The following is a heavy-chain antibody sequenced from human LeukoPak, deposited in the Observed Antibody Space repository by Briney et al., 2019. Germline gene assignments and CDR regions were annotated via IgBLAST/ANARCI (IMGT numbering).Heavy chain of an antibody. V-gene: IGHV1-24*01. D-gene: IGHD3-16*01. CDR1: GYTLTELS. CDR2: FDPEDGET. CDR3: ATLVSVSMGIMAESISWFDP. J-gene: IGHJ5*02. Sequence: WASVKVSCKVSGYTLTELSMHWVRQAPGKGLEWMGGFDPEDGETIYAQKFQGRVTMTEDTSTDTAYMELSSLRSEDTAVYYCATLVSVSMGIMAESISWFDPWGQGTLVTVSS.